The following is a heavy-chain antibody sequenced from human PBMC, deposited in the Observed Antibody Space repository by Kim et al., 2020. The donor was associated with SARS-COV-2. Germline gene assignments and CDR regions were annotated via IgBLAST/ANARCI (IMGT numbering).Heavy chain of an antibody. CDR3: ARDMAAAGTNYYYYGMDV. V-gene: IGHV3-7*01. J-gene: IGHJ6*02. CDR1: GFTFSSYW. D-gene: IGHD6-13*01. Sequence: GGSLRLSCAASGFTFSSYWMSWVRQAPGKGLEWVANIKQDGSEKYYVDSVKGRFTISRDNAKNSLYLQMNSLRADDTAGYYCARDMAAAGTNYYYYGMDVGGQGTTGTVSS. CDR2: IKQDGSEK.